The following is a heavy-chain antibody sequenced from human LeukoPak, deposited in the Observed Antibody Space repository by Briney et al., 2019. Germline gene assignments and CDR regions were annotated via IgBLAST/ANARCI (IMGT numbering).Heavy chain of an antibody. Sequence: PGGSLRLSCAASGFTFSSYWMSWVRQAPGKGLEWVASIKQDGSEKYYVDSVKGRFTISRDNAKNSLYLQMNSLRAEDTAVYYCARLGTYYYDSSGYDAFDIWGQGTMVTVSS. J-gene: IGHJ3*02. V-gene: IGHV3-7*01. CDR2: IKQDGSEK. D-gene: IGHD3-22*01. CDR3: ARLGTYYYDSSGYDAFDI. CDR1: GFTFSSYW.